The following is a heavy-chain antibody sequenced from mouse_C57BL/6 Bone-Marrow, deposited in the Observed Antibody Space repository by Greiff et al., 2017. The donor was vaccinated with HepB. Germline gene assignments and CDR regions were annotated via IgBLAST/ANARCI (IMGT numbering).Heavy chain of an antibody. J-gene: IGHJ1*03. CDR3: TRVYGSRRYFDV. CDR2: ISSGGDYI. Sequence: EVKVEESGEGLVKPGGSLKLSCAASGFTFSSYAMSWVRQTPEKRLEWVAYISSGGDYIYYADTVKGRFTISRDNARNTLYLQMSSLKSEDTAMYYCTRVYGSRRYFDVWGTGTTVTVSS. V-gene: IGHV5-9-1*02. D-gene: IGHD1-1*01. CDR1: GFTFSSYA.